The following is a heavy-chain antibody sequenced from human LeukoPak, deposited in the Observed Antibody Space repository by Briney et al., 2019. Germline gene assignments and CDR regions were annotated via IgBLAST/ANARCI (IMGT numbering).Heavy chain of an antibody. CDR2: IRNDGNYK. J-gene: IGHJ3*02. Sequence: GGSLRLSCAASGFTFSTYGMHWVRQAPGKGLEWVAFIRNDGNYKYYTESVKGRFTISRDNSKNTLYLQMNSLRAEDTAVYYCASGYCSSTSCYAVDAFDIWGQGTMVTVSS. D-gene: IGHD2-2*01. CDR3: ASGYCSSTSCYAVDAFDI. V-gene: IGHV3-30*02. CDR1: GFTFSTYG.